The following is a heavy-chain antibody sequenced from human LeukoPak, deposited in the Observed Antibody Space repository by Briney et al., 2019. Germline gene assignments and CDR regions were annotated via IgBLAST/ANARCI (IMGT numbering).Heavy chain of an antibody. Sequence: PGRSLRLSCAASGFLFSSYGMHWVRQAPGKGLEWVTVTSYDGSNKYYADSVKGRFTISRDNSNNTLYLQMNRLRAEDTAVYYCATSKRRDGGSYYFDYWGQGTLVTVSS. D-gene: IGHD5-24*01. CDR2: TSYDGSNK. J-gene: IGHJ4*02. V-gene: IGHV3-30*19. CDR1: GFLFSSYG. CDR3: ATSKRRDGGSYYFDY.